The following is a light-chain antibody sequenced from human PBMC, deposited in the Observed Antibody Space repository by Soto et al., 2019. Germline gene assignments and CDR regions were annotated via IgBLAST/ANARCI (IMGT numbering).Light chain of an antibody. J-gene: IGKJ1*01. CDR1: QEIRDW. V-gene: IGKV1-5*03. Sequence: DTQLTQSPSTLSASIGDRVTITCRASQEIRDWLAWYQQRPGKAPKLLIYKASTLQSGVPLRFSGSGSGTEFTLTISRLQPDDFATYYCQQRTFGQGTKVEI. CDR2: KAS. CDR3: QQRT.